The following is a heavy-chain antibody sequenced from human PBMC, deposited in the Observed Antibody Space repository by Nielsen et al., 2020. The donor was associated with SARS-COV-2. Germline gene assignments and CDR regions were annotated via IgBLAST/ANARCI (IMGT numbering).Heavy chain of an antibody. CDR2: IYSGGST. V-gene: IGHV3-53*04. CDR3: ASILAVAGKALDY. Sequence: GESLKISCAASGFTFSNHAMHWVRQAPGKGLEWVSVIYSGGSTYYADSVKGRFTISRHNSKNTLYLQMNSLRAEDTAVYYCASILAVAGKALDYWGQGTLVTVSS. D-gene: IGHD6-19*01. CDR1: GFTFSNHA. J-gene: IGHJ4*02.